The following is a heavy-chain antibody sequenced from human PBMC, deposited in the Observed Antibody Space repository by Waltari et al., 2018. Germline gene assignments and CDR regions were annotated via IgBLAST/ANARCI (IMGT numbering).Heavy chain of an antibody. CDR3: ARVHMTYYYGSGSYSAFDI. Sequence: QVQLQESGPGLVKPSETLSLTCTVSGGSISSYYWSWIRQPAGKGLEWIGLIYTSGSTNYNPSLKVGVTMSLDTSKNQFSLKLSSVTAADTAVYYCARVHMTYYYGSGSYSAFDIWGQGTMVTVSS. CDR1: GGSISSYY. J-gene: IGHJ3*02. CDR2: IYTSGST. V-gene: IGHV4-4*07. D-gene: IGHD3-10*01.